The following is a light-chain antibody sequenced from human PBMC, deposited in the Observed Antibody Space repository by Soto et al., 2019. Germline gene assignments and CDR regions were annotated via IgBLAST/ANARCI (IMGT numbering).Light chain of an antibody. CDR3: QQRSNWIT. CDR1: QSVSSTS. Sequence: EIVLTQCPGTLSLSPGERATLSCRASQSVSSTSLAWYQQKPGQAPRLLIYDASNRATGIPARFSGSGSGTDFTLTISSLEPEDFAVYYCQQRSNWITFGQGTRLEIK. CDR2: DAS. V-gene: IGKV3D-20*02. J-gene: IGKJ5*01.